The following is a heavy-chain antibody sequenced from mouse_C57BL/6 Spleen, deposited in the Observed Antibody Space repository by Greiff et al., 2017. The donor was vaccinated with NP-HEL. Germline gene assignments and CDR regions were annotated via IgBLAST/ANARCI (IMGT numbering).Heavy chain of an antibody. V-gene: IGHV1-50*01. CDR2: IDPSDSYT. CDR1: GYTFTSYW. J-gene: IGHJ2*01. Sequence: VQLQQPGAELVKPGASVKLSCKASGYTFTSYWMQWVKQRPGQGLEWIGEIDPSDSYTNYNQKFKGKATLTVDTSSSTAYMQLSSLTSEDSAVYYRARGARQLRLQYYFDYWGKGTTLTVSS. D-gene: IGHD3-2*02. CDR3: ARGARQLRLQYYFDY.